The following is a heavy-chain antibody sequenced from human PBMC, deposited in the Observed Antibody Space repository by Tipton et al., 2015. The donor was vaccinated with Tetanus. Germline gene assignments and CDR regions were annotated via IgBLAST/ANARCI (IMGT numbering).Heavy chain of an antibody. CDR3: ARVSREGPELELDAFDI. V-gene: IGHV1-69*01. CDR2: IIHIFGTA. J-gene: IGHJ3*02. D-gene: IGHD1-7*01. Sequence: QSGAEVKKPGSSVKVSCKASGGTFSSYAISWVRQAPGQGLEWMGGIIHIFGTANYAQKFQGRVTITADESTSTAYMELSSLRSEDTAVYYCARVSREGPELELDAFDIWGQGTMVTVSS. CDR1: GGTFSSYA.